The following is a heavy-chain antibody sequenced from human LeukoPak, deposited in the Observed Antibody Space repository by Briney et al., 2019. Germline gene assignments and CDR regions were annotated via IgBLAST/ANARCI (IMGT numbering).Heavy chain of an antibody. CDR2: IRGGAFSGAT. V-gene: IGHV3-49*04. CDR1: GFTFRDYG. J-gene: IGHJ4*02. Sequence: GGSLRLSCTTSGFTFRDYGVNWVRQAPGKGLEWVGLIRGGAFSGATEYAASVKGRFTVSRDDSKSIAYLQMNSLQTEDTAVYYCSRGGRLPDYWGQGTLVTASS. CDR3: SRGGRLPDY. D-gene: IGHD1-1*01.